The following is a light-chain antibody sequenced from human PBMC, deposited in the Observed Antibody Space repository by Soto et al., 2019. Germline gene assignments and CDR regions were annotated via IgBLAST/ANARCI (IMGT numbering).Light chain of an antibody. Sequence: EIVLTQSPGSLSLSPGERATLSCRTSLSLTNSFIAWYQQRPGQAPRLLIYDTSSRASGIPDRFSGSGSGTDFTLTISRLETEDFAVFYCQQYGTSEIIFGQGTRLEIK. CDR1: LSLTNSF. J-gene: IGKJ5*01. CDR2: DTS. CDR3: QQYGTSEII. V-gene: IGKV3-20*01.